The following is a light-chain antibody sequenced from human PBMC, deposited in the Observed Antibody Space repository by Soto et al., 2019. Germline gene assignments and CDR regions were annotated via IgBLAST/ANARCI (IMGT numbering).Light chain of an antibody. J-gene: IGKJ2*01. CDR2: GAS. V-gene: IGKV3-15*01. CDR3: QQYNNWYT. Sequence: EIVMTQSPATLSVSPRERATLSCRASQSVSSNLAWYQQKPGQAPRLLLYGASTRATGIPARFSGSGSGTEFTLSISSLQSEDFAVYYCQQYNNWYTFGQGTKVDI. CDR1: QSVSSN.